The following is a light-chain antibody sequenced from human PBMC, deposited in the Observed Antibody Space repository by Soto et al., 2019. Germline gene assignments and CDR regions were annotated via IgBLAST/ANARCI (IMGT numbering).Light chain of an antibody. Sequence: DIVMTQSPDSLAVSLGERATINCKSSQSVLYSSNNKNYLAWYQQKPGQPPKLLIYWASTRESGVPDRFSGSGSGKDLSLTISSLQAEDVAVYYCQQYYNTPITFGQGTRLEI. CDR1: QSVLYSSNNKNY. CDR3: QQYYNTPIT. CDR2: WAS. J-gene: IGKJ5*01. V-gene: IGKV4-1*01.